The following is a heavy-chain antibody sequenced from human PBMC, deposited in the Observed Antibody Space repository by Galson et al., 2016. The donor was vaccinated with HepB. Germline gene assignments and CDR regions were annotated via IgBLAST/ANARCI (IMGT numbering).Heavy chain of an antibody. CDR3: VKVGSAIAVTGYFDN. J-gene: IGHJ4*02. D-gene: IGHD6-19*01. CDR1: GFSFGSYW. Sequence: SLRLSCAGSGFSFGSYWMSWVRQSPGKGLEWVSLISWDAGTTYYVDSVKGRFTISRGSTKNSLYLQMNSLRPEDTAIYYCVKVGSAIAVTGYFDNWGQGTLVTVSS. V-gene: IGHV3-43D*03. CDR2: ISWDAGTT.